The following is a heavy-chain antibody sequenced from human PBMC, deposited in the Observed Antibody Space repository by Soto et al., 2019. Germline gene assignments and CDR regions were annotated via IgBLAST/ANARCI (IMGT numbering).Heavy chain of an antibody. V-gene: IGHV1-2*02. J-gene: IGHJ6*02. CDR2: INPNIVGT. CDR3: ARDHGAYSAAYYYHGMGA. Sequence: ASVKGCCRASGYTFTGYYMHWVRQAPGQVLEWMGWINPNIVGTNYAQKFQGRVSMTRDTSISTAYMELSRLRSHDPAVYSCARDHGAYSAAYYYHGMGARGQGTTGTVSS. CDR1: GYTFTGYY. D-gene: IGHD1-26*01.